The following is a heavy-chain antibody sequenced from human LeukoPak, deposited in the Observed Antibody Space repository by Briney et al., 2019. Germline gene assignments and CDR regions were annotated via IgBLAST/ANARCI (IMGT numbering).Heavy chain of an antibody. CDR1: GFTFSNYA. CDR3: AKVKGESNYIYYYMDV. Sequence: GGSLRLSCAASGFTFSNYAMSWVRQAPGKGLEWISAITGSGGSTNFADSVKDRFTISRDNSKNTLFLQMNSLRAEDTAVYYCAKVKGESNYIYYYMDVWGKGTTVTVSS. V-gene: IGHV3-23*01. J-gene: IGHJ6*03. D-gene: IGHD4-11*01. CDR2: ITGSGGST.